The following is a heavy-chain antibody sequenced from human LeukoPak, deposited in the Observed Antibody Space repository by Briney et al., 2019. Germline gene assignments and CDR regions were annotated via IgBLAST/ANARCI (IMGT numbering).Heavy chain of an antibody. CDR3: ARGQLYGDHGDYFDY. V-gene: IGHV3-7*04. CDR2: IKEDGSEK. J-gene: IGHJ4*02. D-gene: IGHD4-17*01. CDR1: GFTFSNYW. Sequence: PGGSLRLSCAASGFTFSNYWMSWVRQAPGKGLEWVANIKEDGSEKYYVDSVKGRFTISRDNAKNSVYMQMNSLRAEDTAVYYCARGQLYGDHGDYFDYWGQGTLVTVSS.